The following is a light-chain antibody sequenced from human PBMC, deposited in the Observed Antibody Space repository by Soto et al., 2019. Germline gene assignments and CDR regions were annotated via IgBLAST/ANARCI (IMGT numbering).Light chain of an antibody. CDR2: STK. J-gene: IGLJ2*01. V-gene: IGLV8-61*01. CDR1: SGSVSTTNY. Sequence: QTVVTQEPSFSVSPGGTVNLTCGLTSGSVSTTNYPSWYQQTPGQAPRTLIYSTKTRSSGVPDRFSGSILGNKAALTITGAQADDESDYHCALYLGSGIWQFGGGTKVTVL. CDR3: ALYLGSGIWQ.